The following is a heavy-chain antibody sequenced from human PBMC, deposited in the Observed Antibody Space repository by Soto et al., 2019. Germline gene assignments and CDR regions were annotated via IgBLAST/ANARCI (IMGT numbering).Heavy chain of an antibody. J-gene: IGHJ3*02. CDR1: GYTSTGYV. CDR2: ISTGTGNT. CDR3: AREGINAGIRPWGDAFDI. D-gene: IGHD3-10*01. V-gene: IGHV1-3*04. Sequence: QVQLVQSGAEVKKPGASVKISCEASGYTSTGYVMHWVRQAPGQRPEWMGWISTGTGNTRSSQRFQGRVTFTGDASASTFYMGLSSLTFEDTAVYYCAREGINAGIRPWGDAFDIWCQGTMVTVSS.